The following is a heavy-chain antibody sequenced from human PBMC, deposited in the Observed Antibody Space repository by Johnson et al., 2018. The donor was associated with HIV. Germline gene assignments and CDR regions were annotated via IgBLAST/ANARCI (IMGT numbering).Heavy chain of an antibody. CDR1: GFTFDDYA. J-gene: IGHJ3*02. CDR3: ARDRDYDFWSRDAFDI. D-gene: IGHD3-3*01. V-gene: IGHV3-43D*04. CDR2: ISWDGGST. Sequence: VQLVESGGVVVQPGGSLRLSCAASGFTFDDYAMHWVRQAPGKGLEWVSLISWDGGSTGYADSVKGRFTISRDNAKNSLYLQMNSLRAEDTALYYCARDRDYDFWSRDAFDIWGQGTMVTVSS.